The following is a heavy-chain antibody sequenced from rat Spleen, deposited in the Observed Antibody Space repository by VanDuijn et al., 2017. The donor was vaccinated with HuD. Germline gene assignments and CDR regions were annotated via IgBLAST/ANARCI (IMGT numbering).Heavy chain of an antibody. J-gene: IGHJ2*01. CDR1: GFSLSNYG. D-gene: IGHD3-2*01. CDR2: IWGNGGT. Sequence: QVQLKESGPGLVQPSQTLSLTCTVSGFSLSNYGVIWVRQPPGKGLEWMGVIWGNGGTDYNSAIKSRLSISRDTSKSKVFLKMNSLQTEDTAMYFCVRGSAYFDYWGQGVMVTVSS. CDR3: VRGSAYFDY. V-gene: IGHV2-13*01.